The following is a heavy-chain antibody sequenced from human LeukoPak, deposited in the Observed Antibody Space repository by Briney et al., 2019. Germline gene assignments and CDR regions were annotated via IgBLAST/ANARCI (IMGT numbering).Heavy chain of an antibody. CDR2: IKQDGSEK. V-gene: IGHV3-7*01. CDR1: GFTFGSYW. D-gene: IGHD3-22*01. J-gene: IGHJ4*02. CDR3: ARRSGYYDSSGYGDFDY. Sequence: PGGSLRLSCAASGFTFGSYWMSWVRQAPGKGLEWVANIKQDGSEKYYVDSVKGRFTISRDNAKNSLYLQMNSLRAEDTAVYYCARRSGYYDSSGYGDFDYWGQGTLVTVSS.